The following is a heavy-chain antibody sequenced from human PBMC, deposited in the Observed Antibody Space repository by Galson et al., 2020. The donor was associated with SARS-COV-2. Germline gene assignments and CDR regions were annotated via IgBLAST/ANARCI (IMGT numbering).Heavy chain of an antibody. CDR1: GGSISSSDW. D-gene: IGHD2-21*02. V-gene: IGHV4-4*02. CDR2: IFHSGHT. CDR3: SRIIVTAYYFSYMDV. Sequence: SETLSLTCAVSGGSISSSDWWGWVRQPPGKGLEWTGEIFHSGHTNYNPSLKRRVTMSVDTSKNQFSLKLSSVTAADTALYYCSRIIVTAYYFSYMDVWGKGTTVTVSS. J-gene: IGHJ6*03.